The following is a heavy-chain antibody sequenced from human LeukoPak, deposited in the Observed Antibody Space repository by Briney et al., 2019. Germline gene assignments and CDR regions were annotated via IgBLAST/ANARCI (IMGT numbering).Heavy chain of an antibody. CDR3: ARDPGNWNYEYCFDY. CDR2: IYYSGST. J-gene: IGHJ4*02. V-gene: IGHV4-61*01. Sequence: SETLSLTCTVSGGSVSSGSYYWSWIRQPPGKGLEWIGYIYYSGSTNYNPSLKSRVTISVDTSKNQFSLKLSSVTAADTAVYYCARDPGNWNYEYCFDYWGQGTLVTVSS. CDR1: GGSVSSGSYY. D-gene: IGHD1-7*01.